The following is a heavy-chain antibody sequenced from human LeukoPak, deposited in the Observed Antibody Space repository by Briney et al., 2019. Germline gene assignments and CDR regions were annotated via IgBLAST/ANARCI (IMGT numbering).Heavy chain of an antibody. CDR2: INSDGSST. D-gene: IGHD2-2*01. J-gene: IGHJ5*02. V-gene: IGHV3-74*01. CDR1: GFTFSSYW. Sequence: GGSLRLSCAASGFTFSSYWMHWVRQAPGKGLVWVSRINSDGSSTSYADPVKGRFTISRDNAKNTLYLQMNSLRAEDTAVYYCARGRGYCSSTSCFNWFDPWGQGTLVTVSS. CDR3: ARGRGYCSSTSCFNWFDP.